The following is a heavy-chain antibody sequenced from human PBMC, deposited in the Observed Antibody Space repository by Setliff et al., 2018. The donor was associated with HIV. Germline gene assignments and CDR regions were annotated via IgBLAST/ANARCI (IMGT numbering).Heavy chain of an antibody. Sequence: GGSLRLSCAASGFTFSTYAMSWVRQAPGKGLEWVSAISGSGGSTYYADSVKGRFTISSDTAKNALYLQMNSLRAEDTAVYYCARDGSGRGSGWYNYYYYMDVWGKGTTVTVSS. J-gene: IGHJ6*03. D-gene: IGHD6-19*01. V-gene: IGHV3-23*01. CDR1: GFTFSTYA. CDR2: ISGSGGST. CDR3: ARDGSGRGSGWYNYYYYMDV.